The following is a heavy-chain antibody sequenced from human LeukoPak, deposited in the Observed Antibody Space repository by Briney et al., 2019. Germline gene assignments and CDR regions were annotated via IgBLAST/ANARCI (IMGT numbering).Heavy chain of an antibody. Sequence: GRSLRLSCAASGFTFDDYAMHWVRQAPGKGLEWVSRINTDESNAYADSVKGRFTISRDNAKNTLYLKMNSLRAEDTAVYFCGRGGDGINVWGQGTTVIVSS. CDR3: GRGGDGINV. J-gene: IGHJ3*01. V-gene: IGHV3-74*01. CDR2: INTDESNA. CDR1: GFTFDDYA.